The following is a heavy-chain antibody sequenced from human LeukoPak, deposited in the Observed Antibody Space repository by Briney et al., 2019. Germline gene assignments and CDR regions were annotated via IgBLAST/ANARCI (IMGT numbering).Heavy chain of an antibody. V-gene: IGHV3-64*01. CDR2: ISSNGGST. D-gene: IGHD3-3*02. CDR1: GFTFSSYA. J-gene: IGHJ4*02. CDR3: AKGRLASIFKGSFDY. Sequence: QPGGSLRLSCAASGFTFSSYAMSWVRQAPGKGLEYVSAISSNGGSTYYANSVKGRFTISRDNSKNTLYLQMGSLRAEDTAVYFCAKGRLASIFKGSFDYWGQGTLVTVSS.